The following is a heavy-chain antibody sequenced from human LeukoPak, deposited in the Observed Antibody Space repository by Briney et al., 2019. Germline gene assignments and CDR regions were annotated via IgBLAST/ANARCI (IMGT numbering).Heavy chain of an antibody. Sequence: GGSLRLSCAASGFTFSSYGMHWVRQAPGKGLEWVAVIWYDGSNKYYADSVKGRFTISRDNSKNTLYLQMNSLRAEDTAVYYCARGGTSETYYYDSSGYLSAFDIWGRGTMVTVSS. D-gene: IGHD3-22*01. CDR1: GFTFSSYG. CDR3: ARGGTSETYYYDSSGYLSAFDI. V-gene: IGHV3-33*08. CDR2: IWYDGSNK. J-gene: IGHJ3*02.